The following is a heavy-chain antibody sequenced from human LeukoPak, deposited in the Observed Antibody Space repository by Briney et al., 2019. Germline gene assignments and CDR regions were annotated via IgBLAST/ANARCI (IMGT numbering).Heavy chain of an antibody. D-gene: IGHD5-18*01. CDR1: GGSISSGGYY. CDR3: ARTLRGYSYGLFDY. CDR2: IYYSGST. Sequence: SETLSLTRTVSGGSISSGGYYWSWIRQHPGKGLEWIGYIYYSGSTYYNPSLKGRVTISVNTSKNQFSLKLSSVTAADTAVYYCARTLRGYSYGLFDYWGQGTLVTVSS. V-gene: IGHV4-31*03. J-gene: IGHJ4*02.